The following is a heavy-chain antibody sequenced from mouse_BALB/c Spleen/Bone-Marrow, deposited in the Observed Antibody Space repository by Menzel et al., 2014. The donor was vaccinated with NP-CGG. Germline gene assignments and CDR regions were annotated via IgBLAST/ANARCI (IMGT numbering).Heavy chain of an antibody. D-gene: IGHD2-3*01. V-gene: IGHV1-69*02. CDR3: TRDYDGCQAMVY. CDR1: GYTFTSYW. J-gene: IGHJ4*01. Sequence: VQLQQPGAEPVRPGASAKLSCQASGYTFTSYWINWVKQSPGQGIEWIGNIYPSDSYTNYNQKFKDKATLTVDKSSSTAYMQLSSAASEDAAVYYCTRDYDGCQAMVYWGQGTSVTVSS. CDR2: IYPSDSYT.